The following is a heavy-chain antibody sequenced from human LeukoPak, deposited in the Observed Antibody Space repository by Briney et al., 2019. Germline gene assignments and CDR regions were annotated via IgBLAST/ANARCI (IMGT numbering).Heavy chain of an antibody. CDR1: GGSISSYY. D-gene: IGHD5-18*01. CDR3: ARALDTAMVRGRYYYYGMDV. J-gene: IGHJ6*02. CDR2: IYYSGST. V-gene: IGHV4-59*01. Sequence: KPSEALSLTCTVSGGSISSYYWSWIRQPPGKGLEWIGYIYYSGSTNYNPSLKSRVTISVDTSKNQFSLKLSSVTAADTAVYYCARALDTAMVRGRYYYYGMDVWGQGTTVTVSS.